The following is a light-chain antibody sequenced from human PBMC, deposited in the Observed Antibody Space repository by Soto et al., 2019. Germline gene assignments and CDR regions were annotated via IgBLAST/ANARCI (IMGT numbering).Light chain of an antibody. CDR2: GNS. V-gene: IGLV1-40*01. Sequence: QSVLTQPPSVSGAPGQRVTISCTGSSSNIGAGYDVHWYQQLPRTAPKLLIYGNSNRPSGVPDRFSGSKSGTSASLAITGLQAEDEADYYCQSYDSSLSVYVFGTGTKVTVI. CDR3: QSYDSSLSVYV. CDR1: SSNIGAGYD. J-gene: IGLJ1*01.